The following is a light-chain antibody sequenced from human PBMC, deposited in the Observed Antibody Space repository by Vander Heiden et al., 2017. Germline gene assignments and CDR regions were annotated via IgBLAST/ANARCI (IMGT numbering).Light chain of an antibody. V-gene: IGKV4-1*01. CDR1: QSVLYSSNNNKY. CDR2: WAS. J-gene: IGKJ4*02. Sequence: DIVMTQSPDSLAVSLGERATINCKSSQSVLYSSNNNKYLAWYQQKPGQPPKLLIYWASTRRSGVPDRFSGSGSGTDFTLTISSLQADDVAVYYCQQYYIAPLTFGGGTRVEIK. CDR3: QQYYIAPLT.